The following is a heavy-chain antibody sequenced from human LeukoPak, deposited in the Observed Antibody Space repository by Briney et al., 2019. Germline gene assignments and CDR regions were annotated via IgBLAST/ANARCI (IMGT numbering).Heavy chain of an antibody. V-gene: IGHV4-4*07. Sequence: SETLSLTCTVSGGSISGFFWSWIRQPAGKGLEWIGRICISESTNYNPSLESRVTMSEDTSQNQFSLRLTSVTAADTAVYYCARIRRDSGDWYADDYWGQGTLVTVSS. J-gene: IGHJ4*02. D-gene: IGHD6-19*01. CDR2: ICISEST. CDR3: ARIRRDSGDWYADDY. CDR1: GGSISGFF.